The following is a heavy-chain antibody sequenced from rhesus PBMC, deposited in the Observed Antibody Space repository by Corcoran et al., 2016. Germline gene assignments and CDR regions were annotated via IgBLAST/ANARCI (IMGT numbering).Heavy chain of an antibody. CDR3: ARAPYYDSGYSYHWYFDL. V-gene: IGHV4-73*01. D-gene: IGHD3-28*01. Sequence: QVQLQQWGEGLVKPSETLSLTCAVYGGSISGYYYWSWIRQPPGKGLEWIGYFYGNSASTNYNPTLKNRVTISKDTSKNQFSLKLSSVTAADTAVYYCARAPYYDSGYSYHWYFDLWGPGTPITISS. J-gene: IGHJ2*01. CDR1: GGSISGYYY. CDR2: FYGNSAST.